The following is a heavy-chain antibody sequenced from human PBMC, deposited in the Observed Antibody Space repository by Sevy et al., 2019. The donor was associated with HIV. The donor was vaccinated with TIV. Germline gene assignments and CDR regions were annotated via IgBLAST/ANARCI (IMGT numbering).Heavy chain of an antibody. J-gene: IGHJ4*02. CDR1: GFTVNDKY. Sequence: GGSLRLSCAISGFTVNDKYIIWVRQAPGKGLEWVSVIFSSGSTYYAESGKGRFTISRDNSKNTVDLQMNSVRAEDTAVYYCVSLFLSYRSGWSYFDYWGQGTLVTVSS. CDR3: VSLFLSYRSGWSYFDY. D-gene: IGHD6-19*01. CDR2: IFSSGST. V-gene: IGHV3-66*02.